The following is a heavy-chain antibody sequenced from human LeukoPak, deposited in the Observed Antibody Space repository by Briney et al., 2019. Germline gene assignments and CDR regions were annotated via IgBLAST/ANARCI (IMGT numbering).Heavy chain of an antibody. CDR2: IKPDGSGK. Sequence: GGSLRLSCAASGFAFSSYWMTWVRQAPGKGLEWVANIKPDGSGKNYVDSVKGRFTISRDNAKNSLYLQMKGLRVEDTAVYYCARHTRDFVDSWGQGTLVTVSS. V-gene: IGHV3-7*01. CDR1: GFAFSSYW. J-gene: IGHJ4*02. D-gene: IGHD3-3*01. CDR3: ARHTRDFVDS.